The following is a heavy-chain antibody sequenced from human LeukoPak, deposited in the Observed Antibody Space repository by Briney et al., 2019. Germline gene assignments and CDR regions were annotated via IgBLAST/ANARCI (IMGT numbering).Heavy chain of an antibody. CDR1: GGSITGYY. Sequence: SETLSLTCTVSGGSITGYYWSWIRQPPGKGLEWIGSIYYSGSTYYNPSLKSRVTISVDTSKNQFSLKLSSVTAADTAVYYCARVEIAVAGLNWFDPWGQGTLVTVSS. V-gene: IGHV4-39*07. CDR2: IYYSGST. CDR3: ARVEIAVAGLNWFDP. D-gene: IGHD6-19*01. J-gene: IGHJ5*02.